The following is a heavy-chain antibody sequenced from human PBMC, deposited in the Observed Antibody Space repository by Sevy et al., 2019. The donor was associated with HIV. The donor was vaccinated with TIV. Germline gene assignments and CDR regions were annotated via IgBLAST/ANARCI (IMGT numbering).Heavy chain of an antibody. J-gene: IGHJ4*02. Sequence: GGSLRLSCAASGFTFSSYGMHWVRQAPGKGLEWVAFIRYDGSNKYYADSVKGRFTISRDNSKNTLYLKMNSLRAEDTAVYYCARDLPPSATTVAHFDYWGQGTLVTVSS. CDR2: IRYDGSNK. D-gene: IGHD4-17*01. CDR3: ARDLPPSATTVAHFDY. V-gene: IGHV3-30*02. CDR1: GFTFSSYG.